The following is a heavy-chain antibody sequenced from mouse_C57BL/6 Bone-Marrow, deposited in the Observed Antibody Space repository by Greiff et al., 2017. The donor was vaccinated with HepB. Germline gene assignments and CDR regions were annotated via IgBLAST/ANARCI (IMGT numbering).Heavy chain of an antibody. Sequence: QVQLQQPGAELVKPGASVKLSCKASGYTFTSYWMQWVKLRPGQGLEWIGEIDPSDSYTNYNQKFKGKATLTVDTSSSTAYMQLSSLTSEDSAVYYCARDGYYEDYYAMDYWGQGTSVTVSS. D-gene: IGHD2-3*01. V-gene: IGHV1-50*01. CDR1: GYTFTSYW. CDR3: ARDGYYEDYYAMDY. CDR2: IDPSDSYT. J-gene: IGHJ4*01.